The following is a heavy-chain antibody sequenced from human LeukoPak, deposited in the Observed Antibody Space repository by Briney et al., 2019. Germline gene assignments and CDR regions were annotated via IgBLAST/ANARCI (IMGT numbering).Heavy chain of an antibody. CDR1: GGSISGYF. D-gene: IGHD2-15*01. CDR2: IYYTGPT. CDR3: ARHDPVGYYQHGMDV. Sequence: SETLSLTCTVSGGSISGYFWSCIRQPPGQGLEFIGYIYYTGPTLYNPSLKSRVTMSVDTSKNQFSLKLSSVTAADTAVYYCARHDPVGYYQHGMDVWGQGTTVTVSS. J-gene: IGHJ6*02. V-gene: IGHV4-59*08.